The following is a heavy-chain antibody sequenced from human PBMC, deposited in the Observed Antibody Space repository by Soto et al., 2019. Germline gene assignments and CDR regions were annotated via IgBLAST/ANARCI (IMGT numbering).Heavy chain of an antibody. CDR3: AKTDDSIGYYALFDY. CDR1: GFTFSSYA. Sequence: GGSLRLSCAASGFTFSSYAMSWVRQAPGKGLEWVSTISGSGGSTYFADSVKGRFTISRDNSNNTLYLQMNSLRAEDTAVYYCAKTDDSIGYYALFDYWGQGTLVTVSS. CDR2: ISGSGGST. V-gene: IGHV3-23*01. J-gene: IGHJ4*02. D-gene: IGHD3-22*01.